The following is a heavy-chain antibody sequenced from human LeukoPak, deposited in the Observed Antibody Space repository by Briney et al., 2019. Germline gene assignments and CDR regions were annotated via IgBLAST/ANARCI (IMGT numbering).Heavy chain of an antibody. J-gene: IGHJ4*02. CDR2: INPNSGDT. CDR1: GYTFTGCH. Sequence: ASVKVSCKASGYTFTGCHMHWVRQAPGQGLEWMGRINPNSGDTNYAQKFQGRVTMTRDTSISTAYMELSRLRSDDTAVYYCARDYCSSTSCLLDYWGQGTLVTVSS. D-gene: IGHD2-2*01. CDR3: ARDYCSSTSCLLDY. V-gene: IGHV1-2*06.